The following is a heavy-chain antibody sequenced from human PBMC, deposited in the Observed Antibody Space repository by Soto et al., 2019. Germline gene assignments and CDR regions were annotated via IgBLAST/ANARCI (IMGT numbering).Heavy chain of an antibody. D-gene: IGHD1-26*01. J-gene: IGHJ6*03. CDR1: GDSISTIKHY. V-gene: IGHV4-39*01. CDR3: ARQGADPGYYHYYYMDV. Sequence: SETLSLTCTVSGDSISTIKHYWGWIRQPPGKGLEWIGSIYYTGSIYYNPSLKSRVTLSVDTSKNQFSLKLSSVTAADTAVYYCARQGADPGYYHYYYMDVWGKGTTVTVSS. CDR2: IYYTGSI.